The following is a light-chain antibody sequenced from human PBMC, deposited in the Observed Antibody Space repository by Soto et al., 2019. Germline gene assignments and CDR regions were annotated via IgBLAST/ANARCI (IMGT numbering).Light chain of an antibody. CDR2: IAS. V-gene: IGKV3-15*01. CDR1: QSISFN. CDR3: QQYNNWPSWK. Sequence: EIVMTQSPAALSVSPGEIVTLSCSASQSISFNLAWYQQKPGQAPRLLIYIASTRAAGIPARFSGSGSGTEFTLTIRSLQSEDSTIYYCQQYNNWPSWKFGQGTKVDIK. J-gene: IGKJ1*01.